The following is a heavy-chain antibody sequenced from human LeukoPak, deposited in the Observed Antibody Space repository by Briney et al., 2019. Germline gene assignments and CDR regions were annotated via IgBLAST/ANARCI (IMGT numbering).Heavy chain of an antibody. CDR2: IYYSGSA. Sequence: SETLSLTCTVSGGSISSSSHYWGWIRQPPGKGLEWIASIYYSGSAYYNASLMGRVTISVDTSRNQFSLNLSSVTAADTAVYYCTRDPKYCRGGSCHSDFQHWGQGTLVTVSS. CDR3: TRDPKYCRGGSCHSDFQH. D-gene: IGHD2-15*01. J-gene: IGHJ1*01. CDR1: GGSISSSSHY. V-gene: IGHV4-39*07.